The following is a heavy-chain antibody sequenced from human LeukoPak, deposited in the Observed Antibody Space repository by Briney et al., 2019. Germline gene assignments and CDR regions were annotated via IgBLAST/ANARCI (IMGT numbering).Heavy chain of an antibody. V-gene: IGHV4-59*01. CDR2: IYYSGST. J-gene: IGHJ4*02. CDR1: GGSISSYY. CDR3: ARRARYCSGGSCYRTYYFDY. Sequence: PLETLSLTCTVSGGSISSYYWSWIRQPPGKGLEWIGYIYYSGSTNYNPSLKSRVTISVDTSKNQFSLKLSSVTAADTAVYYFARRARYCSGGSCYRTYYFDYWGQGTLATVSS. D-gene: IGHD2-15*01.